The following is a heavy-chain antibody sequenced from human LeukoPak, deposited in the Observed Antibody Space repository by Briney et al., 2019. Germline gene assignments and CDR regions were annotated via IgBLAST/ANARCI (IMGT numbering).Heavy chain of an antibody. D-gene: IGHD6-13*01. J-gene: IGHJ4*02. CDR3: AREKPLGPFDY. CDR1: GFTFSSYA. Sequence: GGSLRLSCAASGFTFSSYAMHWVRQAPGKGLEWVAVISYDGSNKYYADSVKGRFTISRDNSKNTLYLQMNSLRAEDTAVYYCAREKPLGPFDYWGQGTLVTVSS. V-gene: IGHV3-30-3*01. CDR2: ISYDGSNK.